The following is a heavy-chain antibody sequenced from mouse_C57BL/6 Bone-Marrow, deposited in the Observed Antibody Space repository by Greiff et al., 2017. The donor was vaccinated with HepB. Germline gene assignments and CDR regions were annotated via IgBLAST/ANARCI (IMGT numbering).Heavy chain of an antibody. J-gene: IGHJ4*01. Sequence: EVQLQQSGPVLVKPGASVKMSCKASGYTFTDYYMNWVKQSHGKSLEWIGVINPYNGGTSYNQKFKGKATLTVDKSSSTAYMELNSLTSEDSAVYYCAPYYDYDHYYAMDYWGQGTSVTVSS. CDR1: GYTFTDYY. D-gene: IGHD2-4*01. V-gene: IGHV1-19*01. CDR3: APYYDYDHYYAMDY. CDR2: INPYNGGT.